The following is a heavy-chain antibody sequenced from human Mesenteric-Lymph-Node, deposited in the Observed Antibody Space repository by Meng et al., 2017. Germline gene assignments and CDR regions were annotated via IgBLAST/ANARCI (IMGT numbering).Heavy chain of an antibody. V-gene: IGHV3-23*01. D-gene: IGHD1-26*01. CDR3: ALVGASDFDY. CDR2: ISYLDDRT. CDR1: RFTLSSFS. J-gene: IGHJ4*02. Sequence: GESLKISCVGSRFTLSSFSMSWVRQAPGKGLEWVSAISYLDDRTFYADSVKGRFTISRDTSMNTLHLQLNSLRAEDTAVYYCALVGASDFDYWGQGTLVTVSS.